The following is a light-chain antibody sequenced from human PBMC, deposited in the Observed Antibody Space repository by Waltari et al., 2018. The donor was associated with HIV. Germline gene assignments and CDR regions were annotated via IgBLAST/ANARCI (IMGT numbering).Light chain of an antibody. V-gene: IGLV2-23*02. CDR1: SSDVGNYNL. CDR2: EVS. J-gene: IGLJ1*01. CDR3: CSYATSSTSLYV. Sequence: QSALTQPASVSGSPGQSITISCIGTSSDVGNYNLVSWYQQHPGKAPKLMIYEVSTRPSGVSNRFSGSKSGNTASLTISGLQADDEADYYCCSYATSSTSLYVFGTGTKVTVL.